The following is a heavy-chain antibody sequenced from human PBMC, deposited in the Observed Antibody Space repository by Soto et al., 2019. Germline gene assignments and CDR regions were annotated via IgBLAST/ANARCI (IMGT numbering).Heavy chain of an antibody. D-gene: IGHD5-12*01. CDR3: ARGQGRATRLLGYYYYYMDV. Sequence: ASVKVSCQASGYTFTSYDMNWVRQATGQGLEWMGWMNPNSGNTGYAQKFQGRVTMARNTSISTAYMELSSLRSEDTAVYYCARGQGRATRLLGYYYYYMDVWGKGTTVTVSS. CDR2: MNPNSGNT. CDR1: GYTFTSYD. V-gene: IGHV1-8*01. J-gene: IGHJ6*03.